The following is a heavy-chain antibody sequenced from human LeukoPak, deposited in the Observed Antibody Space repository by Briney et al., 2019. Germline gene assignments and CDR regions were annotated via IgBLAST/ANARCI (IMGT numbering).Heavy chain of an antibody. Sequence: GGSLRLSCAASGFTFSTYSMNWVRQAPGKGLEWVSAISGSGGSTYYADSVKGRFTISRDNSKNTLYLQMNSLRAEDTAVYYCAKTMLRYCSGGSCYSRFDYWGQGTLVTVSS. V-gene: IGHV3-23*01. CDR2: ISGSGGST. CDR1: GFTFSTYS. D-gene: IGHD2-15*01. CDR3: AKTMLRYCSGGSCYSRFDY. J-gene: IGHJ4*02.